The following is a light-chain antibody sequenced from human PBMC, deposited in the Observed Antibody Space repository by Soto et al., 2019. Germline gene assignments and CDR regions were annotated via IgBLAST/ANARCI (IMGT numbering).Light chain of an antibody. CDR2: EVT. J-gene: IGLJ1*01. V-gene: IGLV2-14*01. CDR3: ISYTTSRIYV. CDR1: SSDVGGYNS. Sequence: QSALTQPASVSGSPGHSITISCTGTSSDVGGYNSVSWYQQHPGKVPKLMIYEVTNRPSGVSNRFSGSKSGNTASLTISGLQAEDEADYYCISYTTSRIYVFGTGIKLTVL.